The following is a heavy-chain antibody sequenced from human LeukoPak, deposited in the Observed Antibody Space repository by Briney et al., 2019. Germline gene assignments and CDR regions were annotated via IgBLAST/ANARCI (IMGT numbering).Heavy chain of an antibody. CDR2: ISGSGGGT. D-gene: IGHD3-10*01. V-gene: IGHV3-23*01. Sequence: PGGSLRLSCAASGFTFSSYAMSWVRQAPGKGLEWVSAISGSGGGTYYADSVKGRFTISRDNSKNTLYLQMNSLRAEDTAIYYCAKDLSGHYGSGSYYSFDYWGQGTLVTVSS. CDR3: AKDLSGHYGSGSYYSFDY. CDR1: GFTFSSYA. J-gene: IGHJ4*02.